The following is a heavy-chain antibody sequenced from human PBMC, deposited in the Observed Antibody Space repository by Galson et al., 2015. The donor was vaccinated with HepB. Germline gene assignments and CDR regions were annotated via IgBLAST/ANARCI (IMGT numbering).Heavy chain of an antibody. Sequence: SVKVSCKASGYSFTTYGICWVRQAPGQGLEWMGWISAYNGNTNYAQKFQGRVSMTTDTSTSTAYTELRSLRSDDTAVYYCARDREPRNWGQGDYYYYYMDVWGKGTTVTVSS. CDR3: ARDREPRNWGQGDYYYYYMDV. V-gene: IGHV1-18*01. D-gene: IGHD7-27*01. J-gene: IGHJ6*03. CDR2: ISAYNGNT. CDR1: GYSFTTYG.